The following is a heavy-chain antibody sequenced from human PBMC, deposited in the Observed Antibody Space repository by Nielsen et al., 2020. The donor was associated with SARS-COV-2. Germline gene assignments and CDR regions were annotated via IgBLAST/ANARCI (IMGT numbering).Heavy chain of an antibody. D-gene: IGHD6-13*01. Sequence: ASVKVSCKASGYTFTGYYMHWVRQAPGQGLEWMGRINPNSGGTNYAQKFQGRVTMTRDTSISTAYMELSSLRSEDTAVYYCARDRGSSSWLGGYYYYYMDVWGKGTTVTVSS. J-gene: IGHJ6*03. CDR1: GYTFTGYY. V-gene: IGHV1-2*06. CDR2: INPNSGGT. CDR3: ARDRGSSSWLGGYYYYYMDV.